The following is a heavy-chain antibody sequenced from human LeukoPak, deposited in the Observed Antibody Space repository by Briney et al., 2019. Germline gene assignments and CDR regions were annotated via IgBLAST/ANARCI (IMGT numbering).Heavy chain of an antibody. Sequence: PGGSLRLSCAASAFTFSSHWMSWVRQAPGKGLERVANIKQDGSEKYYVDSVKGRFTISRDNAKNSLYLQMNNLRAEDTAVYYCARSRDLTTGVAWFDHWGQGTLVTVSS. D-gene: IGHD4-23*01. CDR2: IKQDGSEK. J-gene: IGHJ5*02. CDR3: ARSRDLTTGVAWFDH. CDR1: AFTFSSHW. V-gene: IGHV3-7*01.